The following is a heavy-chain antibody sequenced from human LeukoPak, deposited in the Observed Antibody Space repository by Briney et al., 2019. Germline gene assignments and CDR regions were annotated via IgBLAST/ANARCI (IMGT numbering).Heavy chain of an antibody. J-gene: IGHJ4*02. CDR3: ARAGYSYGYDY. CDR2: INPNSGDT. Sequence: GASVTVSCTASGYTFTDYYMYWVRQAPGQGLEWMGWINPNSGDTNFAQKFQVRVTMTRDTSISTAYMDLNRLRSDDTAVYYCARAGYSYGYDYWGQGTLVTVSS. CDR1: GYTFTDYY. D-gene: IGHD5-18*01. V-gene: IGHV1-2*02.